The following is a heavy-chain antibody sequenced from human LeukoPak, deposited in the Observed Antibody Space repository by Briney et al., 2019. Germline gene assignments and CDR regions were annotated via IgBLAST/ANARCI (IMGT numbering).Heavy chain of an antibody. CDR3: AKDPPYCSGGSCYYFDY. D-gene: IGHD2-15*01. Sequence: GGSLRLSCAASGFTLSSYAMSWVRQAPGKGLEWVSAISGSGGSTYYADSVKGRFTISRDNSKNTLYLQMNSLRAEDTAVYYCAKDPPYCSGGSCYYFDYWGQGTLVTVPS. CDR1: GFTLSSYA. CDR2: ISGSGGST. J-gene: IGHJ4*02. V-gene: IGHV3-23*01.